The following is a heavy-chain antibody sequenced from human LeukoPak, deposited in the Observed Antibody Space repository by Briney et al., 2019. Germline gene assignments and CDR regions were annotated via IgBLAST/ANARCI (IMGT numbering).Heavy chain of an antibody. CDR2: ISGSGGST. CDR3: ANSDFWSGHYFDY. V-gene: IGHV3-23*01. Sequence: GGSLRLSCAASGFTFSSYAMSWVRQAPGKGLEWVSAISGSGGSTYYADSVKGRFTISRDNSKNTLYLQMNSLRAEDTAVHYCANSDFWSGHYFDYWGQGTLVTVSS. D-gene: IGHD3-3*01. J-gene: IGHJ4*02. CDR1: GFTFSSYA.